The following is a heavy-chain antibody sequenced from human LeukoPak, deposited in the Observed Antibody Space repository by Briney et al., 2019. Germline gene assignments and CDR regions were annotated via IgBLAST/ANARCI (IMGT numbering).Heavy chain of an antibody. D-gene: IGHD3-22*01. V-gene: IGHV3-7*01. J-gene: IGHJ4*02. Sequence: PGGSLRLSCVASGFTFRNHWTTWVRQPRGKGLEGVAHISQDGREKDYVDSVKGRFTIHRHNDQNSLYVPVNGLIDRDAAVYYCARGGFDNSGYYGYYWGQGTLVIVSS. CDR1: GFTFRNHW. CDR3: ARGGFDNSGYYGYY. CDR2: ISQDGREK.